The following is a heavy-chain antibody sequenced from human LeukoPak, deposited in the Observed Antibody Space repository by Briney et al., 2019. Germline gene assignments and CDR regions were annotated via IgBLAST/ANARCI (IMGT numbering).Heavy chain of an antibody. Sequence: SVKVSCKASGGTFSSYAISWVRQAPGQGLEWMGGIIPIFDTANYAQKFQGRVTITADESTSTAYMELSSLRSEDTAMYYCARDRNSRSFGEGLDSWGQGTLVTVSS. CDR3: ARDRNSRSFGEGLDS. CDR2: IIPIFDTA. CDR1: GGTFSSYA. J-gene: IGHJ4*02. V-gene: IGHV1-69*13. D-gene: IGHD2/OR15-2a*01.